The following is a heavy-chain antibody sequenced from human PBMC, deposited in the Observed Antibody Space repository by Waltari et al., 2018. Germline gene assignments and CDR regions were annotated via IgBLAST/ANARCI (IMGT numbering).Heavy chain of an antibody. J-gene: IGHJ3*02. V-gene: IGHV1-69*04. CDR1: GGTFSSYA. Sequence: QVQLVQSGAEGKKPGSPVKVSCKAYGGTFSSYAISWVRQAPGPGLGWMGGIIPILGIANYAQKFQGRVTITADESTSTAYMELSSLRSEDTAVYYCAREGDRTYSSSWYGGSWAFDIWGQGTMVTVSS. CDR3: AREGDRTYSSSWYGGSWAFDI. D-gene: IGHD6-13*01. CDR2: IIPILGIA.